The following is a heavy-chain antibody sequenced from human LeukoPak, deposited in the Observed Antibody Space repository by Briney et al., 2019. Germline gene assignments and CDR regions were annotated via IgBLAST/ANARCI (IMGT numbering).Heavy chain of an antibody. CDR1: GFTFITYA. D-gene: IGHD3-22*01. V-gene: IGHV3-23*01. J-gene: IGHJ4*02. CDR3: AKDMGMFYYDTTGYYGYYFNY. CDR2: ISVVGGAT. Sequence: VQPGGSLRLSCAASGFTFITYAMSWVRQAPGMGLEWVSTISVVGGATHADSVKGRFTISRDNSKNTLYLQMKSLRAEDTAVYYCAKDMGMFYYDTTGYYGYYFNYWGQGTLVTVSS.